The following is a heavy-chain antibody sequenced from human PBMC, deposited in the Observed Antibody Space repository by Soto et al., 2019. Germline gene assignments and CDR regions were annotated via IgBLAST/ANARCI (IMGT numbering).Heavy chain of an antibody. V-gene: IGHV1-2*04. CDR3: AREFHPTNCYVTLPCYYGMDV. Sequence: QVQLVQSGAEVKKPGASVKVSCKASGYTFTDYYMHWVRQAPGQGLEWMGWINPNSGGTNYAQKCQGWVTMTRDTTISKAYMELSRLKSDDKALYYCAREFHPTNCYVTLPCYYGMDVWGQGTTVTVSS. J-gene: IGHJ6*02. D-gene: IGHD2-2*01. CDR1: GYTFTDYY. CDR2: INPNSGGT.